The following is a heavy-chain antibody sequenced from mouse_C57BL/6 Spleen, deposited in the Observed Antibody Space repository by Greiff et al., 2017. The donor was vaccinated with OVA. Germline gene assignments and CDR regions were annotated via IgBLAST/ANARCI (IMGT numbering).Heavy chain of an antibody. CDR2: IYPGSGST. D-gene: IGHD2-4*01. CDR3: ARYDYDGYAMDY. J-gene: IGHJ4*01. CDR1: GYTFTSYW. V-gene: IGHV1-55*01. Sequence: VQLKESGAELVKPGASVKMSCKASGYTFTSYWITWVKQRPGQGLEWIGDIYPGSGSTNYNEKFKSKATLTVDTSSSTAYMQLSSLTSEDSAVYYCARYDYDGYAMDYWGQGTSVTVSS.